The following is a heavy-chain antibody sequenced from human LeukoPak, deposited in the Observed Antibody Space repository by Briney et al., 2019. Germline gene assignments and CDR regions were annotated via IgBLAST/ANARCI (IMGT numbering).Heavy chain of an antibody. CDR2: ISYDGSNK. Sequence: PGRSLRLSCAASGFTFSSYGMHWVRQAPGKGLEWVAVISYDGSNKYYADSVKGRFTISRDNSKNTLYLQMNGLRAEDTAVYYCAKDVRYCSGGSCPNWYYFDYWGQGTLVTVSS. V-gene: IGHV3-30*18. D-gene: IGHD2-15*01. CDR1: GFTFSSYG. J-gene: IGHJ4*02. CDR3: AKDVRYCSGGSCPNWYYFDY.